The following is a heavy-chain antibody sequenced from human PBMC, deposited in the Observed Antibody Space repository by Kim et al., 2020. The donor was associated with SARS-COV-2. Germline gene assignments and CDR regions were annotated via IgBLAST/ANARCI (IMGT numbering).Heavy chain of an antibody. Sequence: NQSLKSRVIISVDTSKNQFSLKLSSVTAADTAVYYCARGRGYSYGSPEGYWGQGTLVTVSS. D-gene: IGHD5-18*01. V-gene: IGHV4-34*01. CDR3: ARGRGYSYGSPEGY. J-gene: IGHJ4*02.